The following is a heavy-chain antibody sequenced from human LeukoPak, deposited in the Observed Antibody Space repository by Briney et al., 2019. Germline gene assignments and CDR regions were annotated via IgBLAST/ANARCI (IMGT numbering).Heavy chain of an antibody. D-gene: IGHD1-26*01. CDR3: AKDVGRVGASPFGS. V-gene: IGHV3-30*18. CDR2: ISYDGSNK. Sequence: GGSLRLSCAASGFTFSSYGMHWVRQAPGKGLEWVAVISYDGSNKYYEDSVKGRFTISRDSSKNTLYLQMNSLRAEDTAVYYCAKDVGRVGASPFGSWGQGTLVTVSS. J-gene: IGHJ4*02. CDR1: GFTFSSYG.